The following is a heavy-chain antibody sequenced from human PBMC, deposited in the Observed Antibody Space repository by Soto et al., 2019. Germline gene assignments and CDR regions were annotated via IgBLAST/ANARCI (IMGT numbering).Heavy chain of an antibody. V-gene: IGHV1-8*01. CDR2: MNPNSGNT. CDR3: ARDLGHGSQVLRFLEWYGSWFDP. CDR1: GYTFTSYD. D-gene: IGHD3-3*01. Sequence: ASVKVSCKASGYTFTSYDINWVRQATGQGLEWMGWMNPNSGNTGYAQKFQGRVTMTRNTSISTAYMELSSLRSEDTAVYYCARDLGHGSQVLRFLEWYGSWFDPWGQGTLVTVSS. J-gene: IGHJ5*02.